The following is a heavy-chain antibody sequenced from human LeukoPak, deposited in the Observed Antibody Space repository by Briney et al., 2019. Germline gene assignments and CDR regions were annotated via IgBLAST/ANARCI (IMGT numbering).Heavy chain of an antibody. Sequence: GGSLRLSCAASGFTFSSYRMNWVRQAPGKGLEWVSSISSSSSYIYYADSVKGRFTISRGNAKNSLYLQMNSLRADDTAVYYCARDTPTYDFWSGYQHPAWFDYGYYYGMDVWGQGTTVTVSS. J-gene: IGHJ6*02. CDR1: GFTFSSYR. D-gene: IGHD3-3*01. V-gene: IGHV3-21*01. CDR3: ARDTPTYDFWSGYQHPAWFDYGYYYGMDV. CDR2: ISSSSSYI.